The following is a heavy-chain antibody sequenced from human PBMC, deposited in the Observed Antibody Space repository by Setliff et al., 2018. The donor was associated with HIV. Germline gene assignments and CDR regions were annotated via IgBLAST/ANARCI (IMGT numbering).Heavy chain of an antibody. J-gene: IGHJ5*02. CDR3: ARLRGSYDFSNWFDP. CDR2: IYYSGST. D-gene: IGHD3-3*01. V-gene: IGHV4-59*11. Sequence: SETLSLTCTVSGGSIRSHYRSWIRQPPGKRLEWIGYIYYSGSTNYNPSLKSRVTISVDTAKNQFSLKLSSVTAADAAVYYCARLRGSYDFSNWFDPWGQGTQVTVSS. CDR1: GGSIRSHY.